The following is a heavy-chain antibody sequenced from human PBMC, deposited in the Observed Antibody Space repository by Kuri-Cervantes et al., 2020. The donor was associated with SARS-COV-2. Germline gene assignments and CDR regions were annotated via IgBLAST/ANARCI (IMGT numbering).Heavy chain of an antibody. Sequence: ASVKVSCKASGYTFTGYYMHWVRQAPGQGLEWMGWINPNSGGTNYAQKFQGRVTMTRDTSISTAYMELSRLRSEDTAVYYCARNSDSGFLEWLFHTPTYYYYMDVWGKGTTVTVSS. D-gene: IGHD3-3*01. CDR2: INPNSGGT. CDR1: GYTFTGYY. J-gene: IGHJ6*03. V-gene: IGHV1-2*02. CDR3: ARNSDSGFLEWLFHTPTYYYYMDV.